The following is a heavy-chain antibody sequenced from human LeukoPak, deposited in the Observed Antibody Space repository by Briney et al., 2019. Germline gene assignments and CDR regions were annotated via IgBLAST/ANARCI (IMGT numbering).Heavy chain of an antibody. Sequence: PGGSLRLSCAASGFTVSSNYMSWVRQAPGKGLEWVSVIYSGGTTYYADSVKGRFTISRDNSKNTLYLQMNSLRADDTAVYYCARATWNDDAFDIWGQGTMVTVS. V-gene: IGHV3-66*01. CDR3: ARATWNDDAFDI. J-gene: IGHJ3*02. CDR1: GFTVSSNY. D-gene: IGHD1-1*01. CDR2: IYSGGTT.